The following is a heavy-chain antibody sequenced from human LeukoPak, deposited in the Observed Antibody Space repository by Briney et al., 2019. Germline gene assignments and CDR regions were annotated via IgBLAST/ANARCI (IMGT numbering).Heavy chain of an antibody. CDR3: ARGPYPQYGDHGGY. CDR1: GYTFTNYY. D-gene: IGHD4-17*01. Sequence: ASVKVSCKASGYTFTNYYMHWVRRAPGQGLEWMGMINPSGGSTTYAQKFQGRVTMTRDTSTSTIYMELSSLRSEDTAVYYCARGPYPQYGDHGGYWGQGTLVTVSS. V-gene: IGHV1-46*01. J-gene: IGHJ4*02. CDR2: INPSGGST.